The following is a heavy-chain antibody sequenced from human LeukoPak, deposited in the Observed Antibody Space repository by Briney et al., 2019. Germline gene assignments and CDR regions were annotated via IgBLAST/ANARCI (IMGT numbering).Heavy chain of an antibody. J-gene: IGHJ5*02. V-gene: IGHV4-59*08. CDR2: IYNIGTT. Sequence: NPSETLSLTCTVSGGSISTFYWSWIRQPPGKGPEWIGYIYNIGTTNYNPSLKNRATISVDTSKNQFSLRLSSVTAVDTAMYYCARHGGGLGWFDPWGQGALVTVSS. D-gene: IGHD3-16*01. CDR3: ARHGGGLGWFDP. CDR1: GGSISTFY.